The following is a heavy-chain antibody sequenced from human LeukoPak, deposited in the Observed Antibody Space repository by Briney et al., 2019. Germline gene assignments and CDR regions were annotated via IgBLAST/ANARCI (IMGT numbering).Heavy chain of an antibody. J-gene: IGHJ4*02. Sequence: SETLSLTCVVSGGSISSTSWWSWVRQPPGKGLEWIGEIYHSGSTNYNPSLKSRVIISVDKSKNQFSLKLSSVTAADTAVYYCIGNGYYSLEYWGQGTLVTVSS. CDR2: IYHSGST. D-gene: IGHD3-3*01. CDR1: GGSISSTSW. V-gene: IGHV4-4*02. CDR3: IGNGYYSLEY.